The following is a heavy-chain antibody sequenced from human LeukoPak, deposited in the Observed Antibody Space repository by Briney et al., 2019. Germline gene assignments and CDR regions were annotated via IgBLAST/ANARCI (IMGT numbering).Heavy chain of an antibody. V-gene: IGHV4-38-2*01. J-gene: IGHJ4*02. D-gene: IGHD6-6*01. CDR3: AKGRNSGYSSSSY. CDR2: IYHSGST. CDR1: GYSISSGYY. Sequence: PSETLSLTCAVSGYSISSGYYWGWIRQPPGKGLEWIGSIYHSGSTYYNPSLKSRVTISVDTSKNQFSLKLNSVTAADTAVYYCAKGRNSGYSSSSYWGQGALVTVSS.